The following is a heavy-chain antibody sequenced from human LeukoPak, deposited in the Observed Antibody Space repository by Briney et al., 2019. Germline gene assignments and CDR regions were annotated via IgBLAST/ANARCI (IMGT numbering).Heavy chain of an antibody. CDR3: ARGITVTTTSDHLDF. CDR1: GDSISGYY. V-gene: IGHV4-59*01. CDR2: VFYTGTT. Sequence: SETLSLTCTVSGDSISGYYWNWIRQPPGKGLEWIGHVFYTGTTKYHPSLKSRIAISVDTSSNQSSLKLRSVTTADTAVYYCARGITVTTTSDHLDFWGQGILVTVPS. D-gene: IGHD4-17*01. J-gene: IGHJ4*02.